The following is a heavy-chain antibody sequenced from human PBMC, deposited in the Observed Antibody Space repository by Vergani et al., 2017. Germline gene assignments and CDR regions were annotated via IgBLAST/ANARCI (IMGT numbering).Heavy chain of an antibody. Sequence: EVQLVESGGGLVQPGGSLRLPCAASGFTFSSYSMNWVRQAPGKGLEWVSYISSSSSTIYYADSVKGRFTISRDNAKNSLYLQMNSLRAEDTAVYYCARDGGSGSYYPFDYWGQGTLVTVSS. V-gene: IGHV3-48*04. CDR3: ARDGGSGSYYPFDY. CDR2: ISSSSSTI. CDR1: GFTFSSYS. D-gene: IGHD3-10*01. J-gene: IGHJ4*02.